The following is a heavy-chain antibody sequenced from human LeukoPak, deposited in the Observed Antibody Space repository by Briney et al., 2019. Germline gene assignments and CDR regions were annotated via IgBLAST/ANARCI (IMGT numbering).Heavy chain of an antibody. D-gene: IGHD6-19*01. CDR3: ARVIIAVAGTGWFDP. V-gene: IGHV3-21*01. Sequence: GGSLRLSCAASGFTFSSYSMNWVRQAPGKGLEWVSSISSSSSYIYYADSVKGRFTISRDNAKSSLYLQMNSLRAEDTAVYYCARVIIAVAGTGWFDPWGQGTLVTVSS. CDR1: GFTFSSYS. J-gene: IGHJ5*02. CDR2: ISSSSSYI.